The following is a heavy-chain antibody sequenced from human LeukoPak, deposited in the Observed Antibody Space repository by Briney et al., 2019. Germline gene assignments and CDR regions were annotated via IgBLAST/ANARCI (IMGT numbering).Heavy chain of an antibody. D-gene: IGHD3-10*01. CDR3: ATDLSSRLWFGESPLDY. J-gene: IGHJ4*02. Sequence: GGSLRLSCAASGFTFSSYLMSWVRQAPGKGLEWVANIKQDGSEKYYVDSVKGRFTISSDNANNSLYLQMNSMRAEDKAVYYCATDLSSRLWFGESPLDYWGQGTLVTVSS. CDR2: IKQDGSEK. V-gene: IGHV3-7*04. CDR1: GFTFSSYL.